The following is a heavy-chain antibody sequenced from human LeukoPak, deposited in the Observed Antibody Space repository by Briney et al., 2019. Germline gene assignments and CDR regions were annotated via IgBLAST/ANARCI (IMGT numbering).Heavy chain of an antibody. CDR2: IYYSGST. CDR3: ARGESYCGGDCYLY. D-gene: IGHD2-21*02. J-gene: IGHJ4*02. Sequence: SETLSLTCTVSGGSISSYYWSWIRQPPGKGLEWIGYIYYSGSTNYNPSLKSRVTISVDTSRYQFSLKLTSVTAADTAVYYCARGESYCGGDCYLYWGQGTLVTVSS. V-gene: IGHV4-59*01. CDR1: GGSISSYY.